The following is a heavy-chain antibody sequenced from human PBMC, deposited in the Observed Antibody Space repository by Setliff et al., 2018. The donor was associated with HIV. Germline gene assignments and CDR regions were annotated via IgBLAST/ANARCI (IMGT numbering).Heavy chain of an antibody. D-gene: IGHD1-26*01. J-gene: IGHJ5*02. CDR2: IIPILGIA. CDR3: ARVGATNNWFDP. Sequence: GASVKVSCKASGGTFSSYAISWVRQAPGQGLEWMGGIIPILGIANYAQKFQGRVTITADKSTSTAYMELSSLRSEDTAVYYCARVGATNNWFDPWGQGTLVTVSS. CDR1: GGTFSSYA. V-gene: IGHV1-69*10.